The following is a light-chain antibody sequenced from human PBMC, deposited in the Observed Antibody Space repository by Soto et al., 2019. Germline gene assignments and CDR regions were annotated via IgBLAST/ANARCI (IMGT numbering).Light chain of an antibody. V-gene: IGKV3-20*01. Sequence: EIVLTQSPGTLSLSPGERATLSCRASQSVTNNYLAWYQRKPGQPPRLLIYGTSYRSTDIPRRFSGSGSGTDFTLTITRLEPEDFPVYYCHQYGSSPPTFGQGTKVEIK. CDR2: GTS. CDR3: HQYGSSPPT. CDR1: QSVTNNY. J-gene: IGKJ1*01.